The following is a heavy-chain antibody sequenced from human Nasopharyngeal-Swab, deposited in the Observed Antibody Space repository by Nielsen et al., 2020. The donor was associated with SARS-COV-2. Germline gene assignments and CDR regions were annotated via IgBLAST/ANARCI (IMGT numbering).Heavy chain of an antibody. D-gene: IGHD2/OR15-2a*01. J-gene: IGHJ4*02. CDR2: IRESGDISGSGGST. Sequence: GESLKISCVASGYSFRTYGMIWVRQAPGKGLEWVAAIRESGDISGSGGSTYYADTVKGRFTISRDNSKNTLSLQMNSLRAEDTAVYYCAKDLRGPYFFWGQGTLVTVAS. CDR1: GYSFRTYG. V-gene: IGHV3-23*01. CDR3: AKDLRGPYFF.